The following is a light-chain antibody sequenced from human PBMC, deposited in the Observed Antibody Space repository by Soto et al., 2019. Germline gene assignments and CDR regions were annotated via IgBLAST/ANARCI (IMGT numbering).Light chain of an antibody. J-gene: IGKJ5*01. CDR1: QSVSANY. CDR3: QQYGSSPPT. Sequence: EIVLTQSPGTLSLSPGERATLSCRASQSVSANYLAWYHRKPGQAPRLLIYGASSRATGIPDRFSGSGSGTDFTLTISRLEPEDFAVYYCQQYGSSPPTFGQGTRLEIK. CDR2: GAS. V-gene: IGKV3-20*01.